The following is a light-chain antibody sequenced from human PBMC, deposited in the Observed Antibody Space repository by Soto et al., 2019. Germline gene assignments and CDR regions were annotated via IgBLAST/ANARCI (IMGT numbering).Light chain of an antibody. CDR2: AAS. J-gene: IGKJ1*01. V-gene: IGKV1-39*01. CDR3: QQSYSTPPT. CDR1: QSISSY. Sequence: DIQMTQSPSSLSASVGDRVTITCRASQSISSYLNWYQQKPGKAPKLLIYAASSLQSGVPSRFSGSGSGTDFTLTISSLQPEDFAPYYCQQSYSTPPTFGQGTKAEIK.